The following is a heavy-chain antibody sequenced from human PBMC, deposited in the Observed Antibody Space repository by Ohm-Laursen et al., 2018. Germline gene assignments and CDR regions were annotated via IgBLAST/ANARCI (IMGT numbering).Heavy chain of an antibody. CDR2: INHSGST. J-gene: IGHJ5*02. Sequence: TLSLTCAVYGGSFSGYYWSWIRQPPGKGLEWIGEINHSGSTNYNPSLKSRVTISVDTSKNQFSLKLSSVTAADTAVYYCARRRGNWFDPWGQGTLVTVSS. V-gene: IGHV4-34*01. CDR3: ARRRGNWFDP. CDR1: GGSFSGYY.